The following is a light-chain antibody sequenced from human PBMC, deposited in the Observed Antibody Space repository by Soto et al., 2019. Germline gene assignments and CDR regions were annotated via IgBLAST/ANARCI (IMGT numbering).Light chain of an antibody. CDR2: LGS. CDR3: MQALQTPYT. J-gene: IGKJ5*01. V-gene: IGKV2-28*01. Sequence: VMTHSPPSLTVTPGEPASISCRSSQRLLHSNGNTFLDWYLQKPGQSPQLLIYLGSNRASGVPDRVSGSEAGTDFTLKISRVEAEDVGVYYCMQALQTPYTFGQGTRLEIK. CDR1: QRLLHSNGNTF.